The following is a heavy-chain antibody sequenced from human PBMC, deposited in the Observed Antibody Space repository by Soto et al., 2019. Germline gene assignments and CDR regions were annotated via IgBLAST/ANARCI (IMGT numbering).Heavy chain of an antibody. Sequence: GASVKVSCKASGGTFSSYAISWVRQAPGQGLEWKGGIIPIFGTANYAQKFQGRVTITADESTSTAYMELSSLRSEDTAVYYCARGRKGALRFLEDAFDIWGQGTMVTVSS. CDR1: GGTFSSYA. J-gene: IGHJ3*02. V-gene: IGHV1-69*13. D-gene: IGHD3-3*01. CDR2: IIPIFGTA. CDR3: ARGRKGALRFLEDAFDI.